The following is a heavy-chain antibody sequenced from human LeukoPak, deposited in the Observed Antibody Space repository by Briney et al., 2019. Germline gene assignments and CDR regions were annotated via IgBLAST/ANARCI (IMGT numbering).Heavy chain of an antibody. Sequence: GGSLRLSCEVSGFTFSIYWMHWIRQAPGKGLVWVSRINNDGSSIGYADSVKGRLTISRDNAKNTLYLQMNSLRAEDTAVYYCTRGVYSSAWSIDYWGQGTLVTVSS. J-gene: IGHJ4*02. CDR3: TRGVYSSAWSIDY. V-gene: IGHV3-74*01. CDR2: INNDGSSI. CDR1: GFTFSIYW. D-gene: IGHD6-19*01.